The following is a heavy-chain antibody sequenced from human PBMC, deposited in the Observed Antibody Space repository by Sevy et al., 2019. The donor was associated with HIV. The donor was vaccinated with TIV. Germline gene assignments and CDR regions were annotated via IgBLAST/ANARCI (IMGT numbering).Heavy chain of an antibody. J-gene: IGHJ2*01. CDR2: ISSSGSTI. Sequence: GGSLRLSCAASGFTFSSYEMNWVRQAPGKGLEWVSYISSSGSTIYYADSVKGRFTISRDNAKNSLYLQMNSLRAEDTAVYYCARGTVIFMRYFDLWGRGTLVTVSS. D-gene: IGHD3-16*01. CDR3: ARGTVIFMRYFDL. CDR1: GFTFSSYE. V-gene: IGHV3-48*03.